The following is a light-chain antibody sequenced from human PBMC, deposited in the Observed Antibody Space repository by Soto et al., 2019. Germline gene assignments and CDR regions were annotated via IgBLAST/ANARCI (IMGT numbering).Light chain of an antibody. V-gene: IGKV4-1*01. Sequence: DIVMTQSPDSLTVSLGERATVNCKSSQSVLYSSKDKNYLAWYQQKPGQPPRLLIYWATSRDSGVPDRFSGSGSGTDFTLTISSLQADDVAVYYCQQYFSTPLTFGGGTKVAIK. CDR3: QQYFSTPLT. J-gene: IGKJ4*01. CDR1: QSVLYSSKDKNY. CDR2: WAT.